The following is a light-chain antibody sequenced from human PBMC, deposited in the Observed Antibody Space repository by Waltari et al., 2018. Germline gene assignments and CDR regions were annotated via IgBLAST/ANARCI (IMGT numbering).Light chain of an antibody. CDR3: TSYTSKNTFI. V-gene: IGLV2-14*03. CDR1: ATDIGGYDY. CDR2: AVS. Sequence: QSALTQPASVFGSLGQSVTLSCTGTATDIGGYDYVSWYQQHSGKAPKLLIFAVSSRPSEVSARFSASKSGNTASLTISGLQTEDEADYHCTSYTSKNTFIFGGGTRLTVL. J-gene: IGLJ2*01.